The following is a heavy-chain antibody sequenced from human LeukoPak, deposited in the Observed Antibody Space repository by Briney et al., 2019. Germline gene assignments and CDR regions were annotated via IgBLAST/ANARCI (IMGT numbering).Heavy chain of an antibody. CDR1: GGSISSSSYY. Sequence: WETLSLTCTVSGGSISSSSYYWGWIRQPPGKGLEWLGSIYYSGSTYYNPSLKSRVTISVDTSKNQFSLKLSSVTAADMAVYYCAREPAFDYYDISGYGPPWDYCGQGTLVTVSS. V-gene: IGHV4-39*07. D-gene: IGHD3-22*01. J-gene: IGHJ4*02. CDR3: AREPAFDYYDISGYGPPWDY. CDR2: IYYSGST.